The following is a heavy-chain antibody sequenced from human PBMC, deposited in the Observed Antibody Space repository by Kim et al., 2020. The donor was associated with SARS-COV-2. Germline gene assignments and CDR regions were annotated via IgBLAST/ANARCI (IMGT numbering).Heavy chain of an antibody. D-gene: IGHD5-12*01. CDR1: GDSISSSRYY. Sequence: SETLSLTCTVSGDSISSSRYYWGWIRQPPGKGLEWIGSIHYRGSTYYNPSLASRVTISVDTSKNQFSLKMSSVTAADTAVYYCVRDRVDCYDYPSYWYF. CDR2: IHYRGST. V-gene: IGHV4-39*07. J-gene: IGHJ2*01. CDR3: VRDRVDCYDYPSYWYF.